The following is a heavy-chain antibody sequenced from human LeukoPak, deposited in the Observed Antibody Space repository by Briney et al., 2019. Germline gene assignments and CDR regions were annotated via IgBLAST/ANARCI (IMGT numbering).Heavy chain of an antibody. D-gene: IGHD3-9*01. CDR1: GFTFSSYS. Sequence: GGSLRLSCAASGFTFSSYSMNWVRQAPGKGLEWVSSISSSSYIYYADSVKGRFTISRDNAKNSLYLQMNSLRAEDTAVYYCTKELRYFDDYGMDVWGQGTTVTVSS. J-gene: IGHJ6*02. CDR2: ISSSSYI. V-gene: IGHV3-21*01. CDR3: TKELRYFDDYGMDV.